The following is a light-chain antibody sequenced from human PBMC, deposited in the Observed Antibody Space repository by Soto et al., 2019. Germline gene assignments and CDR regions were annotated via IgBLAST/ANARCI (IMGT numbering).Light chain of an antibody. CDR2: EVS. J-gene: IGLJ3*02. CDR1: TSDVGNYNY. Sequence: QSALTKPPSASGSPGQSVTISCTGSTSDVGNYNYVSWYQQHPGKAPKLMIYEVSRRPSGVPDRFSGSKSGNTASLTVSGLQSEDEADYYCSSYAGSNNRVFGGGTKLTVL. CDR3: SSYAGSNNRV. V-gene: IGLV2-8*01.